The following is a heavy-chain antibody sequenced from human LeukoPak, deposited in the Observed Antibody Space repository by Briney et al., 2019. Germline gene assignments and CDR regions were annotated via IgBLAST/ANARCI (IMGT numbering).Heavy chain of an antibody. J-gene: IGHJ6*04. CDR3: ARLGTTSGDGMDV. CDR2: IYPGNSDT. D-gene: IGHD2-2*01. Sequence: GESLKISCKGSGYIFTSYWIGWVRQMPGKGLEWMGIIYPGNSDTRYRPSFQGQVTISADKSITTAYLQWSSLKASDTAMYYCARLGTTSGDGMDVWGKGTRVTVSS. CDR1: GYIFTSYW. V-gene: IGHV5-51*01.